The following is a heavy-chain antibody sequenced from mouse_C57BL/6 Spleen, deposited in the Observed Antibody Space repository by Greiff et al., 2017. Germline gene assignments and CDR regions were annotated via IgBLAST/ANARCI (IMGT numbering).Heavy chain of an antibody. J-gene: IGHJ1*03. CDR1: GYTFTDYY. CDR3: ARMGYTVGGWYVDV. V-gene: IGHV1-26*01. Sequence: EVQLQQSGPELVKPGASVKISCKASGYTFTDYYMNWVKQSHGKSLEWIGDINPNNGGTSYNQKFKGKATLTVDKSSSTAYMELRSLTSEDSAVYYCARMGYTVGGWYVDVWGTGTTVTVSS. D-gene: IGHD1-1*01. CDR2: INPNNGGT.